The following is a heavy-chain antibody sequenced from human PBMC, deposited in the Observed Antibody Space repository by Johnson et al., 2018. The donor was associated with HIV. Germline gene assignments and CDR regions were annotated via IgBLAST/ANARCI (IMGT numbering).Heavy chain of an antibody. CDR1: GFTFSSYA. D-gene: IGHD7-27*01. V-gene: IGHV3-30*14. Sequence: QVQLVESGGGVVQPGRSLRLSCAASGFTFSSYAMHWVRQAPGKGLEWVAVISYDGSNKYYADSVKGRFTISKDNSKNTLYLQMNSQRAEDTAVYYCAKAVTGEGAFDIWGQGTMVTVSS. CDR3: AKAVTGEGAFDI. J-gene: IGHJ3*02. CDR2: ISYDGSNK.